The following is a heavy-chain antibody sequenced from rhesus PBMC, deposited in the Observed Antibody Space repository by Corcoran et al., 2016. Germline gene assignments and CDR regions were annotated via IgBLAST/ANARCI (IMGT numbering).Heavy chain of an antibody. CDR2: TSYRSKWYN. CDR1: GDSVSSTSAT. V-gene: IGHV6-1*01. Sequence: QVQLQESGPGLVKPSQTLSLTCAISGDSVSSTSATWNWIRQSPSRGLEWLGRTSYRSKWYNDYAQSVQNRITINPDTSKNQFSLQLNSVTPEDMAVYYCARAGIAAAGTAWYFDLWGPGTQITISS. D-gene: IGHD6-25*01. J-gene: IGHJ2*01. CDR3: ARAGIAAAGTAWYFDL.